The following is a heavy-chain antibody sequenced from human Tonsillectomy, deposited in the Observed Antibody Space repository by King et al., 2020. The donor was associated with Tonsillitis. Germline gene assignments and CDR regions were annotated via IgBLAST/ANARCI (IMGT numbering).Heavy chain of an antibody. CDR3: ARTFPPLEY. CDR2: ISYDGSKK. J-gene: IGHJ4*02. V-gene: IGHV3-30*04. D-gene: IGHD3-16*01. Sequence: VQLVESGGGVVQPGRSLRLSCAASGFTFESYTMNWVRQAPGKGLEWVALISYDGSKKYYADSVQGRFTISRDNSRNTLFLQMNSLRREDTAVYYCARTFPPLEYWGQGTLGTVPS. CDR1: GFTFESYT.